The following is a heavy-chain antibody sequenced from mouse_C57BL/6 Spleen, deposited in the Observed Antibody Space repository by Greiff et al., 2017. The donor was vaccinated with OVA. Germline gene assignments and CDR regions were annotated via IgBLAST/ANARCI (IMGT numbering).Heavy chain of an antibody. V-gene: IGHV3-1*01. Sequence: EVQLQESGPGMVKPSQSLSLTCTVTGYSITSGYDWHWIRHFPGNKLEWMGYISYSGSTNYNPSLKSRISITHDTSKNHFFLKLNSVTTEDTATYYCARGEDGYYAWFAYWGQGTLVTVSA. J-gene: IGHJ3*01. CDR3: ARGEDGYYAWFAY. CDR2: ISYSGST. CDR1: GYSITSGYD. D-gene: IGHD2-3*01.